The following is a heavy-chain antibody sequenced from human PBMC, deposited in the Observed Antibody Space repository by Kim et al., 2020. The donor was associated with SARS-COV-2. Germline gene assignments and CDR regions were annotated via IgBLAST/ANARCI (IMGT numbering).Heavy chain of an antibody. D-gene: IGHD2-2*01. CDR3: ASPLEGPAAMPDYYYYGMDV. Sequence: SVKVSCKASGGTFSSYAISWVRQAPGQGLEWMGGIIPIFGTANYAQKFQGRVTITADESTSTAYMELSSLRSEDTAVYYCASPLEGPAAMPDYYYYGMDVWGQGTTVTVSS. V-gene: IGHV1-69*13. J-gene: IGHJ6*02. CDR1: GGTFSSYA. CDR2: IIPIFGTA.